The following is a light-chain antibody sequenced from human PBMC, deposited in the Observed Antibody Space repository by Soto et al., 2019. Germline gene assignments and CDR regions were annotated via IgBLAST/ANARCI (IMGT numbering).Light chain of an antibody. CDR1: QSVSSN. CDR3: QQYTTWPLA. V-gene: IGKV3-15*01. Sequence: EIVMTQSPSTVSVYPGERATLSCRASQSVSSNLAWYQQKPGQAPRLLIYGASTRATGIPASFSGSRSGTEFTPTITRLQSADLALYHCQQYTTWPLALGQ. J-gene: IGKJ1*01. CDR2: GAS.